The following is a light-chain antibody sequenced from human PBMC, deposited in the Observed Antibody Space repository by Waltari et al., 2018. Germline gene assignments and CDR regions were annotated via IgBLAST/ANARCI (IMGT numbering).Light chain of an antibody. CDR1: QSVTSSY. J-gene: IGKJ1*01. Sequence: EIALTQSPGTLSLSPGERVTLSCRASQSVTSSYLAWYQQKPGQAPRLLIYSASNSATGIPDRFSGSGSGTDFTLTISRLEPEDFAVYCCQQYGSSPPTFGQGTKVEIK. CDR3: QQYGSSPPT. V-gene: IGKV3-20*01. CDR2: SAS.